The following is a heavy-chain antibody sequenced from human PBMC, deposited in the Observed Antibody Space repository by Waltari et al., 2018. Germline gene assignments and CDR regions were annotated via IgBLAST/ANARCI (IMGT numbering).Heavy chain of an antibody. CDR1: GYSISSGYY. V-gene: IGHV4-38-2*01. CDR2: IYHSGTT. CDR3: ARHPRTYYYGMDV. J-gene: IGHJ6*02. Sequence: QVQLQESGPGLVKPSETLSLTCAVSGYSISSGYYWGWIRQPPGKGLEWIGSIYHSGTTYYTPSLNGLGTISVDTSKNQFSLKLSSVTAADTAVYYCARHPRTYYYGMDVWGQGTTVTVSS.